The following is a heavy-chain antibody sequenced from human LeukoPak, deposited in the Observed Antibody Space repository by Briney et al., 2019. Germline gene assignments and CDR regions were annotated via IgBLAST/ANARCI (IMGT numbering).Heavy chain of an antibody. Sequence: GGSLRLSCTASGFTFSSNGMHWVRQAPGKGLEWVALIWYDGSNKYYADSVKGRFTISRDNSKNTMYLQMNNLRAEDTAVYYCARVDQSGRRLVPSYWGQGTLVTVSS. CDR1: GFTFSSNG. V-gene: IGHV3-33*01. J-gene: IGHJ4*02. CDR3: ARVDQSGRRLVPSY. D-gene: IGHD6-19*01. CDR2: IWYDGSNK.